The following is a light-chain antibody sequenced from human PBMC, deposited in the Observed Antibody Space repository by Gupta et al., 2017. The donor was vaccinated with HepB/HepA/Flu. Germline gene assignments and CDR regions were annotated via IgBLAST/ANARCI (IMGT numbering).Light chain of an antibody. CDR2: GRT. V-gene: IGLV3-19*01. Sequence: SSELTQDPAVSVAFGQTVTITCRGDNVGGHFASWYQQKPGPAPILVIYGRTNRPSGIPDRFSGSSSGTTASLTITGTRAEDEADYYCNARDSSGNHVVFGGGTKLTVL. CDR3: NARDSSGNHVV. J-gene: IGLJ3*02. CDR1: NVGGHF.